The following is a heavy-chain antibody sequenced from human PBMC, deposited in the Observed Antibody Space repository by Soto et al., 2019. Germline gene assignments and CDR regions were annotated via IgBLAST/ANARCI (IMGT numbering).Heavy chain of an antibody. CDR2: ISAYNGNT. Sequence: ASVKVSCKASGYTFTSYGISWVRQAPGQGLEWMGWISAYNGNTNYAQKLQGRVTMTTDTSTSTAYMELRSLRSDDTAVYYCARYILHDYGDYPGYYYYYGMDVWGQGTTVTVSS. CDR1: GYTFTSYG. V-gene: IGHV1-18*01. CDR3: ARYILHDYGDYPGYYYYYGMDV. D-gene: IGHD4-17*01. J-gene: IGHJ6*02.